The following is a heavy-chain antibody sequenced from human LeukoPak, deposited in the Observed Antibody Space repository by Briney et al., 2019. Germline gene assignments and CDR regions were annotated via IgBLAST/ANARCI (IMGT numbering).Heavy chain of an antibody. J-gene: IGHJ4*02. CDR1: GLTFSRYW. Sequence: PGGSLRLSCAASGLTFSRYWMSWVRKAPGKGLEWVANIKQDGSEKDYVDSVKGRFTIARDNAKNSLYLQMNSLTAEDTAVYYCARESFAARWDWGQGTLVTVSS. CDR3: ARESFAARWD. V-gene: IGHV3-7*01. D-gene: IGHD6-6*01. CDR2: IKQDGSEK.